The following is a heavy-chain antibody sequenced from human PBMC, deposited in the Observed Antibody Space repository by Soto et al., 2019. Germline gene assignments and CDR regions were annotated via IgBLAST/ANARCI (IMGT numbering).Heavy chain of an antibody. J-gene: IGHJ4*02. Sequence: QVQLVQSGAEVKKPGSPVKVSCKASGGTFSSYAISWVRQAPGQGLEWMGGIIPIFGTANYAQKFQGRVTITADESTSTAYMELSSLRSEDTAVYYCVRLYYYGSGTRRAFDYWGQGTLVTVSS. CDR2: IIPIFGTA. V-gene: IGHV1-69*01. CDR3: VRLYYYGSGTRRAFDY. CDR1: GGTFSSYA. D-gene: IGHD3-10*01.